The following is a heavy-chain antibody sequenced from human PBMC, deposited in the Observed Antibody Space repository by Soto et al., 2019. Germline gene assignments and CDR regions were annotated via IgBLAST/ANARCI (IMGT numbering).Heavy chain of an antibody. V-gene: IGHV3-23*01. Sequence: GGSLRLSCAASGFTFSRDGMSWVRQAPGKGLEWVSLITDNGGSTYYADSVKGRFTISRDNTKNTLFLQMNSLRAEDTAVYYSAKERATPNAFDYWGQGPLVTVYS. J-gene: IGHJ4*02. D-gene: IGHD1-1*01. CDR1: GFTFSRDG. CDR2: ITDNGGST. CDR3: AKERATPNAFDY.